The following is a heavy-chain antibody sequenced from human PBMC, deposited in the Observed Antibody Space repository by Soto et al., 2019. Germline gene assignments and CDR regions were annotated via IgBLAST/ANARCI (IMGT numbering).Heavy chain of an antibody. CDR1: LFTFSSYA. CDR2: ISYDVSNK. V-gene: IGHV3-30-3*01. CDR3: ARDRIASDTMVRGVPLYSYYYGMEV. J-gene: IGHJ6*02. D-gene: IGHD3-10*01. Sequence: SLRLSCSSSLFTFSSYAMHLVLHSPFKLLEFLSVISYDVSNKYYADSVKGRFTISRDNSKNTLYLQMNSLRAEDTAVYYCARDRIASDTMVRGVPLYSYYYGMEVWGQGTTVTVSS.